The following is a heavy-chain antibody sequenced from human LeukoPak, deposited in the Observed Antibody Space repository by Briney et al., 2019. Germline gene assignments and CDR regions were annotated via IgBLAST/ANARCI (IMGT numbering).Heavy chain of an antibody. CDR2: IVVGSGNT. D-gene: IGHD2-15*01. CDR1: GFTFTSSA. CDR3: AAGWVCSGGSCYYYFDY. V-gene: IGHV1-58*02. Sequence: SVKVSCKASGFTFTSSAMQWVRQARGQRLEWIGWIVVGSGNTNYAQKFQERVAITRDMSTSTAYMELSSLRSEDTAVYYCAAGWVCSGGSCYYYFDYWGQGTLVTVSS. J-gene: IGHJ4*02.